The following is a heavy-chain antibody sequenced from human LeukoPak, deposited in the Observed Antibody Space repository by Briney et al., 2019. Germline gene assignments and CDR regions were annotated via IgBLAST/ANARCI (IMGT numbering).Heavy chain of an antibody. CDR1: GFTFSSYG. J-gene: IGHJ3*02. CDR2: IWYDGSNK. V-gene: IGHV3-33*06. D-gene: IGHD1-26*01. CDR3: AKDPLGLSAFDI. Sequence: GGSLRLSCAASGFTFSSYGMHRVRQAPGKGLEWVAVIWYDGSNKYYADSVKGRFTISRDNSKNTLYLQMNSLRAEDTAAYYCAKDPLGLSAFDIWGQGTMVTVSS.